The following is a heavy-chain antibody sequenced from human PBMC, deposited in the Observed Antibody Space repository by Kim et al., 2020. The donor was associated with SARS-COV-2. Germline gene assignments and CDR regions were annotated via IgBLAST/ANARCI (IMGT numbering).Heavy chain of an antibody. V-gene: IGHV3-13*04. Sequence: GGSLRLSCAASGFTFSSYDMHWVRQATGKGLEWVSAIGTAGDTYYPGSVKGRFTISRENAKNSLYLQMNSLRAGDTAVYYCARGGGEYSYGYVFGYYYYGIDVWGQGTTVTVSS. J-gene: IGHJ6*02. CDR2: IGTAGDT. CDR1: GFTFSSYD. D-gene: IGHD5-18*01. CDR3: ARGGGEYSYGYVFGYYYYGIDV.